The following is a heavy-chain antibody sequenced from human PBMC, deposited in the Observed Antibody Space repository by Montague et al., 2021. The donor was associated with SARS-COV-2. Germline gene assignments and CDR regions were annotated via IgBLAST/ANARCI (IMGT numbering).Heavy chain of an antibody. Sequence: PALVKPTQTLTLTCTFSGFSLSTSGMCVSWIRQPPGKALEWLALXXWDDDKYYSTSLKTRLTISKDTSKNQVVLTMTNMDPVDTATYYCARIWGDTRGDAFDIWGQGTMVTVSS. V-gene: IGHV2-70*01. J-gene: IGHJ3*02. CDR1: GFSLSTSGMC. CDR3: ARIWGDTRGDAFDI. CDR2: XXWDDDK. D-gene: IGHD1-26*01.